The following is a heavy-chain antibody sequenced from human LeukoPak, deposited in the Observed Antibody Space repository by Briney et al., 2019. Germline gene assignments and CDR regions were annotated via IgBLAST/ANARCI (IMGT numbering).Heavy chain of an antibody. CDR2: IYYSGST. CDR3: ARGETYYGDYQGYWFDP. Sequence: SETLSLTCTVSGGSISSYYWSWIRQPPGKGLEWIGYIYYSGSTNYNPSLKSRVTISVDTSKNQFSLKLSPVTAADTAVYYCARGETYYGDYQGYWFDPWGQGTLVTVSS. CDR1: GGSISSYY. D-gene: IGHD4-17*01. V-gene: IGHV4-59*01. J-gene: IGHJ5*02.